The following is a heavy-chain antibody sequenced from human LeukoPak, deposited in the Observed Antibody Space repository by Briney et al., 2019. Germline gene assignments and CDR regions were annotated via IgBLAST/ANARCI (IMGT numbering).Heavy chain of an antibody. V-gene: IGHV4-31*03. CDR2: IYYSGST. Sequence: PSETLSLTCTVSGGSISSGGYYWSWIRQHPGKGLEWIGYIYYSGSTYYNPSLKSRVTISVDTSKNQFSLKLSSVTAADTAVYYCARDPKDYYDSSGYSSWGQGTLVTVSS. D-gene: IGHD3-22*01. CDR3: ARDPKDYYDSSGYSS. CDR1: GGSISSGGYY. J-gene: IGHJ5*02.